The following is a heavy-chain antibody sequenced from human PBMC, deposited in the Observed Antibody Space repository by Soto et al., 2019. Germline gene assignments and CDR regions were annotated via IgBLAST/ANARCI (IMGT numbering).Heavy chain of an antibody. V-gene: IGHV3-9*01. D-gene: IGHD3-3*01. CDR1: GFTFDDYA. Sequence: GGSLRLSCAASGFTFDDYAMHWVRQAPGKGLEWVSGISWNSGSIGYADSVKGRFTISRDNAKNSLYLQMNSLRAEDTALYYCAKAYYDFWSGYPDGYYYMDVWGKGTTVTVSS. CDR2: ISWNSGSI. J-gene: IGHJ6*03. CDR3: AKAYYDFWSGYPDGYYYMDV.